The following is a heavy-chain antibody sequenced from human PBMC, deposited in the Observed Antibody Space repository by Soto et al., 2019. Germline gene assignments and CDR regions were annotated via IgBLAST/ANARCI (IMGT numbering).Heavy chain of an antibody. Sequence: GASVKVSCKASGYTFTNSGISWVRQAPGQRLEWMGWINTDNGNTKYSQKLQGRVTMTTDTSTSTAYMDLRSLRSEDTAIYYCARASVGATPMDYWGQGTLVTVSS. CDR3: ARASVGATPMDY. CDR2: INTDNGNT. D-gene: IGHD1-26*01. CDR1: GYTFTNSG. J-gene: IGHJ4*02. V-gene: IGHV1-18*01.